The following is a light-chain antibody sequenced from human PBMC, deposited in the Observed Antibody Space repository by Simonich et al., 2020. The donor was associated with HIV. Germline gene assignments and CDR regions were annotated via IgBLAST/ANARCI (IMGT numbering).Light chain of an antibody. V-gene: IGKV3-15*01. CDR1: QSVSNN. Sequence: EIVLTQPPATLSVSPGERATLSCRASQSVSNNLAWYQQKPGQAPRLLIYGASTRATGFPARFSGSASGTEFTLTISSLQSEAFAVYYCQQYNNWPGTFGQWTKLEIK. J-gene: IGKJ2*01. CDR2: GAS. CDR3: QQYNNWPGT.